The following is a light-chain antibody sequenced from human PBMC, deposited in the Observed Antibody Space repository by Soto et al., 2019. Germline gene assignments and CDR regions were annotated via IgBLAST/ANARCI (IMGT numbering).Light chain of an antibody. CDR2: TDY. V-gene: IGLV1-44*01. CDR3: ASWDDSLSGGV. Sequence: QSVLTQPPSASGNPGQRVIISCSGSNSNIGTYTVNWYQQLPGTAPKLLIYTDYQRPSGVPDRFSGSKSGTSASLAISGLQSEDEADYYCASWDDSLSGGVFGGGTKLTVL. J-gene: IGLJ3*02. CDR1: NSNIGTYT.